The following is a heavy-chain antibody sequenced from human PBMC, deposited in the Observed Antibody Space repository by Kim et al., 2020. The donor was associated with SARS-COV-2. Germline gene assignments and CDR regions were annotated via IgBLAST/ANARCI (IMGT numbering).Heavy chain of an antibody. CDR1: GFTFSSYG. J-gene: IGHJ3*02. CDR2: ISYDGSNK. Sequence: GGSLRLSCAASGFTFSSYGMHWVRQAPGKGLEWVAVISYDGSNKYYADSVKGRFTISRDNSKNTLYLQMNSLRAEDTAVYYCARDYDILTGLPSDAFDI. D-gene: IGHD3-9*01. CDR3: ARDYDILTGLPSDAFDI. V-gene: IGHV3-33*05.